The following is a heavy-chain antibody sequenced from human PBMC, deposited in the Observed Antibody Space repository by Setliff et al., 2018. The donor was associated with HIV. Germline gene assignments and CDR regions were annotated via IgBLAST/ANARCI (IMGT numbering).Heavy chain of an antibody. CDR1: GGSISSTNYF. CDR2: IYYHGST. CDR3: VNPSGAMGDFDS. J-gene: IGHJ4*02. V-gene: IGHV4-39*01. Sequence: SETLSLTCTVSGGSISSTNYFWGWFRQPPGKGLEWIGTIYYHGSTYYNPSLKSRVTISIDTSKNQFSLQLTSVTAADTAVYYCVNPSGAMGDFDSWGQGTLVTVSS. D-gene: IGHD3-16*01.